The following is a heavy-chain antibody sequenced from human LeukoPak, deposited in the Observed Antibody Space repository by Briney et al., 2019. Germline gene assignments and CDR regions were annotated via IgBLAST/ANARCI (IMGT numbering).Heavy chain of an antibody. CDR2: INHSGST. V-gene: IGHV4-34*01. J-gene: IGHJ4*02. D-gene: IGHD3-16*01. CDR1: GGSFSGYY. CDR3: ARERGRRFYFDY. Sequence: SETLSLTCAVYGGSFSGYYWSWIRQPPGKGLEWIGEINHSGSTNYNPSLKSRVTISVDTSKNQFSLKLSSVTAADTAVYYCARERGRRFYFDYWGQGTLVTVSS.